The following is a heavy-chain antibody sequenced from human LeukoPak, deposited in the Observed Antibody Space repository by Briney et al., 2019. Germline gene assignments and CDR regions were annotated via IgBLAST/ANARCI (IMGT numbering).Heavy chain of an antibody. CDR1: GGSISSSSYH. CDR3: ARRPGTGFDP. J-gene: IGHJ5*02. Sequence: PSETLSLTCTASGGSISSSSYHWGWIRQPPGKGLEWIGSIYYSGSTYFNPSLKNRVTISVDTSKNQFSLKLSSVTAADTAVYYCARRPGTGFDPWGQGTLVTVSS. D-gene: IGHD1-1*01. V-gene: IGHV4-39*07. CDR2: IYYSGST.